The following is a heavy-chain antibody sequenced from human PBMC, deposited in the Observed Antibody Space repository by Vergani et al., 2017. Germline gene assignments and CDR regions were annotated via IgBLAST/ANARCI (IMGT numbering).Heavy chain of an antibody. CDR1: GFTFSSYA. V-gene: IGHV3-30-3*01. D-gene: IGHD6-19*01. Sequence: QVQLVESGGGVVQPGRSLRLSCAASGFTFSSYAMHWVRQAPGKGLEWVAVISYDGSNKYYADSVKGRFTISRDNSKNTLYLQMNSLRAEDTAVYYCAGPVAGIPPLYFDLWGRGTLVTVSS. J-gene: IGHJ2*01. CDR2: ISYDGSNK. CDR3: AGPVAGIPPLYFDL.